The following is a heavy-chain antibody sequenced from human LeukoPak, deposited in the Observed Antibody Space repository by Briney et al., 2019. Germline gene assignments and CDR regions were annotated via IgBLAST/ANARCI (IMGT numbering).Heavy chain of an antibody. D-gene: IGHD1-26*01. J-gene: IGHJ4*02. CDR2: ISSSGSTI. CDR3: PRADSGSYFGTHFDY. CDR1: GFTFSSYE. V-gene: IGHV3-48*03. Sequence: GGSLRLSCAASGFTFSSYEMNWVRQAPGKGLEWVSYISSSGSTIYYADSVKGRFTISRDNAKNSLYLQMNSLRAEDTAVYYCPRADSGSYFGTHFDYWGQGTLVTVSS.